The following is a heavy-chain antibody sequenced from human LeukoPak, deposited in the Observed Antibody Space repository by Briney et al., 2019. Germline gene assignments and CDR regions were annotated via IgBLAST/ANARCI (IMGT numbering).Heavy chain of an antibody. CDR2: IKRDGSDK. J-gene: IGHJ4*02. D-gene: IGHD6-13*01. Sequence: GGSLRLSCEGSGFTFSNYWMTWVRQPPGKGLEWVANIKRDGSDKYYVDSVKGRFTISRDNAKSSLYLQMNSLRAEDTAVYYCARVPYSSSDSVYWGQGTLVTVSS. V-gene: IGHV3-7*01. CDR1: GFTFSNYW. CDR3: ARVPYSSSDSVY.